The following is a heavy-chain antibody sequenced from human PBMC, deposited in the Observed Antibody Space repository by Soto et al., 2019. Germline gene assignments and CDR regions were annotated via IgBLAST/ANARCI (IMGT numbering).Heavy chain of an antibody. Sequence: KAGGSLTLSWAASGFTFSSYSMNWVRQAPGKGLEWVASISSSSSYIYYADSVKGRFTISRDNTKNSLYLQMNSLRAEDTAVYYGARYLLEMATISHYYGMDVWGQGTTVTVSS. CDR2: ISSSSSYI. D-gene: IGHD5-12*01. J-gene: IGHJ6*02. CDR3: ARYLLEMATISHYYGMDV. CDR1: GFTFSSYS. V-gene: IGHV3-21*01.